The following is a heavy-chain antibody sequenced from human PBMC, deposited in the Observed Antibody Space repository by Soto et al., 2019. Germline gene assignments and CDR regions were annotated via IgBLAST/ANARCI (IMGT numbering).Heavy chain of an antibody. D-gene: IGHD3-3*01. CDR2: ITTSSSYI. CDR1: GFTFSSYS. J-gene: IGHJ4*02. CDR3: ARAPDPHYDFWSGYPNSYYFDY. V-gene: IGHV3-21*01. Sequence: GGSLRLSCVASGFTFSSYSINWVRQAPGKGLEWVSLITTSSSYIYYADSVKGRFTISRDNAKNSLYLQLNSLRAEDTAVYYCARAPDPHYDFWSGYPNSYYFDYWGQGTLVTVSS.